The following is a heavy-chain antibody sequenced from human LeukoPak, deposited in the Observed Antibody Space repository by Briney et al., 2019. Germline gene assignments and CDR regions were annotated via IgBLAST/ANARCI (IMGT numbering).Heavy chain of an antibody. CDR2: INSDGSST. V-gene: IGHV3-74*01. D-gene: IGHD6-13*01. CDR1: GFTFSSYW. CDR3: ARILRIARDYYGMDV. Sequence: GGSLRLSCAASGFTFSSYWMHWVRHAPGKGLVWVSRINSDGSSTSYADSVKGRFTVSRDNAKNTLYLQMNSLRAEDTAVYYCARILRIARDYYGMDVWGQGTTVTVSS. J-gene: IGHJ6*02.